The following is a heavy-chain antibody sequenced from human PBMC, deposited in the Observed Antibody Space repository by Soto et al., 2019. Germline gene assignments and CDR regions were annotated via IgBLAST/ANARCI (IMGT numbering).Heavy chain of an antibody. V-gene: IGHV3-72*01. CDR3: ARADPPFQH. CDR2: SRNKANSYTT. CDR1: GFTFSDHY. J-gene: IGHJ1*01. Sequence: EVQLVESGGGLVQPGGSLRLSCAASGFTFSDHYMDWVRQAPGKGLEWVGRSRNKANSYTTEYVASGKGRFTISRDDSRNSLYLQMNSLKTEDTAVYYFARADPPFQHWGQGTLVTVSS.